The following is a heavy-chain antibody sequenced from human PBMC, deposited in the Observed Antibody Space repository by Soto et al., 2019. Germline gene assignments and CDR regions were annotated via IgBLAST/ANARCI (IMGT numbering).Heavy chain of an antibody. J-gene: IGHJ3*01. CDR2: ISHDGSNK. Sequence: QVQLVESGGGVVQPGRSLRLSCAASGFTFSNYGMHWVRRAPGKGLEWVTIISHDGSNKDYADSVKGRFTVSRDNSKNTLYLQTNSLSADDTAVYYCAKDNNKRWLRPSPAFDVWGQGTMVTVSS. D-gene: IGHD5-12*01. CDR1: GFTFSNYG. CDR3: AKDNNKRWLRPSPAFDV. V-gene: IGHV3-30*18.